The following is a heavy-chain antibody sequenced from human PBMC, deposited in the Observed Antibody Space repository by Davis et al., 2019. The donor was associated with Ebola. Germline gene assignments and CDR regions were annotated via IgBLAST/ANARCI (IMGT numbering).Heavy chain of an antibody. CDR1: GYTFTSYG. CDR2: INPSGGST. Sequence: AASVKVSCKASGYTFTSYGISWVRQAPGQGLEWMGIINPSGGSTSYAQKFQGRVTMTRDTSTSTVYMELSSLRSEDTAVYYCARVGRMKNYYGSGSYLYWGQGTLVTVSS. V-gene: IGHV1-46*01. J-gene: IGHJ4*02. CDR3: ARVGRMKNYYGSGSYLY. D-gene: IGHD3-10*01.